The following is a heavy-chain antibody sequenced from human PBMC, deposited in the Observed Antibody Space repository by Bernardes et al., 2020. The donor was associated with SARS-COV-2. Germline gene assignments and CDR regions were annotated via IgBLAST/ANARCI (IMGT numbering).Heavy chain of an antibody. CDR3: ARDSLIPDAIRVYYYGMDV. Sequence: ASVKVSCKASGYTFTSYGISWVRQAPGQGLEWMGWISAYNGNTNYAQKLQGRVTMTTDTSTSTAYMELRSLRSDDTAVYYCARDSLIPDAIRVYYYGMDVWGQGTTVTVSS. CDR2: ISAYNGNT. J-gene: IGHJ6*02. D-gene: IGHD2-2*02. V-gene: IGHV1-18*01. CDR1: GYTFTSYG.